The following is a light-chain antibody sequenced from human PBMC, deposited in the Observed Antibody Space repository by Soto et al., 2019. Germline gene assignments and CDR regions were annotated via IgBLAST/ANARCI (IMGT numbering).Light chain of an antibody. V-gene: IGLV2-11*01. CDR1: SSDVGGYNY. CDR2: DVS. Sequence: QSALTQPRSVSGSPGQSVTISCTGTSSDVGGYNYVSWYQQHPGKVPKVMIYDVSRRPSGVPDRFSGSKSGNTASLTISGLQAEDEADYYCCSYAGRYTFWVFCGGTKLTGL. J-gene: IGLJ3*02. CDR3: CSYAGRYTFWV.